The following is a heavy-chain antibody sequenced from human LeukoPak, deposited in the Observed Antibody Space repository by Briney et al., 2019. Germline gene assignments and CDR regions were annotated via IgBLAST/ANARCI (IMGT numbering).Heavy chain of an antibody. CDR2: INQDGRDK. V-gene: IGHV3-7*04. J-gene: IGHJ4*02. CDR3: ARDKGYSIFDY. D-gene: IGHD6-13*01. Sequence: GGSLRLSCAASGLTFSGYWMTWVRQAPGKGLEWVAKINQDGRDKYYVDSVKGRFTISRDAKNSLFLQMNSLRAEDTAVYFCARDKGYSIFDYWGQGTLVTVSS. CDR1: GLTFSGYW.